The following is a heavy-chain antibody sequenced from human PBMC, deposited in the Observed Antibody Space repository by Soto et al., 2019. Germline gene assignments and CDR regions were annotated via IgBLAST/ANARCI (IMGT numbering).Heavy chain of an antibody. J-gene: IGHJ3*02. CDR1: GFTFSSYW. Sequence: EVQLVESGGGLVQPGGSLRLSCAASGFTFSSYWMSWARQAPGKGLKWVATIKKDGSEKYYVDSVKDRFTISRDNAKNGLKLQMNSLRADDAAVYYGAGRPDGFDIGGQGTVVTVS. CDR3: AGRPDGFDI. CDR2: IKKDGSEK. V-gene: IGHV3-7*05. D-gene: IGHD1-1*01.